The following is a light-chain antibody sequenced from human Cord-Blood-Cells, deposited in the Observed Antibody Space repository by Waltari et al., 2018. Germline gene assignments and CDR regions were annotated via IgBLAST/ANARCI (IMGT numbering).Light chain of an antibody. CDR3: MQGTHWPPAYT. V-gene: IGKV2-30*02. CDR2: KVS. CDR1: QSLVHSDGNTY. Sequence: DVVMTQSPLSLPVTLGQPASISCRSSQSLVHSDGNTYLNWFQQRPGQSPRRLIYKVSNRDSGVPDRFSGRGSGTDFTLKISRVEAEDVGVYYCMQGTHWPPAYTFGQGTKLEIK. J-gene: IGKJ2*01.